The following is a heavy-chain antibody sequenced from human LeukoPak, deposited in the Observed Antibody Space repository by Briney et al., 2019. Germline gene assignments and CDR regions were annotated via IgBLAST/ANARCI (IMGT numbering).Heavy chain of an antibody. V-gene: IGHV3-74*01. CDR3: ARRIAAAAAPYYFDY. CDR2: SNSDGSST. J-gene: IGHJ4*02. CDR1: GFTFSSYW. Sequence: GGSLRLSCAASGFTFSSYWMHWVRQAPGKGLLWVSRSNSDGSSTSYADSVKGRFTISRDNAKNTLYLQMNSLRAEDTAVYYCARRIAAAAAPYYFDYWGQGTLVTVSS. D-gene: IGHD6-13*01.